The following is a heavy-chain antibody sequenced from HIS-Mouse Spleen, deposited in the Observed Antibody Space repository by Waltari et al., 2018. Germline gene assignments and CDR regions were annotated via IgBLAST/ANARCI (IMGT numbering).Heavy chain of an antibody. CDR3: AREIPYSSSWYDWYFDL. D-gene: IGHD6-13*01. J-gene: IGHJ2*01. CDR1: GGSISSSGYY. CDR2: IYYSGST. V-gene: IGHV4-39*07. Sequence: QLQLQESGPGLVKPSETLSLTRPVPGGSISSSGYYGGWIRQPQGKGLEWIGSIYYSGSTYYNPSLKSRVTISVDTSKNQFSLKLSSVTAADTAVYYCAREIPYSSSWYDWYFDLWGRGTLVTVSS.